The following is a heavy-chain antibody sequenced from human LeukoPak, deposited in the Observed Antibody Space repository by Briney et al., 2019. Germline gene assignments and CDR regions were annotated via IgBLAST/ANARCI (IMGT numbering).Heavy chain of an antibody. D-gene: IGHD1-1*01. V-gene: IGHV3-30*18. CDR1: GFTFSSYG. J-gene: IGHJ6*02. Sequence: SGGSLRLSCAASGFTFSSYGMHWVRQAPGKGLEWVAVISYDGSNKYYADSVKGRFTISRDNAKNSLYLQMNSLRAEDTALYYCAKDKRGTGGMDVWGQGTTVTVSS. CDR2: ISYDGSNK. CDR3: AKDKRGTGGMDV.